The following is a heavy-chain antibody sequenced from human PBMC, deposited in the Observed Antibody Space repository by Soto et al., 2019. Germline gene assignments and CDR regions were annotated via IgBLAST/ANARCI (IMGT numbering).Heavy chain of an antibody. D-gene: IGHD3-3*01. CDR1: GGSISSSSYY. V-gene: IGHV4-39*01. CDR2: IYYSGST. Sequence: SETLSLTCTVSGGSISSSSYYWGWIRQPPGKGLEWIGSIYYSGSTYYNPSLKSRVTISVDTSKNRFSLKLSSVTAADTAVYYCARHPQLRDFWSGGTTGPRTSGLNWFDPWGQGTLVTVSS. J-gene: IGHJ5*02. CDR3: ARHPQLRDFWSGGTTGPRTSGLNWFDP.